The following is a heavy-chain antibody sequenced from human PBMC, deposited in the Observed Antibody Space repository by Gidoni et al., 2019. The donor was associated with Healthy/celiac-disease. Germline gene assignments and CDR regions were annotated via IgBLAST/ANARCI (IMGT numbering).Heavy chain of an antibody. CDR3: ARATREMVVAARDAFDI. D-gene: IGHD2-15*01. Sequence: QVQLVQSGAEVKKPGSSVKVSCKASGGTFSSYAISWVRQAPGQGLEWMGGIIPIFGTANYAQKFQGRVTITADESTSTAYMELSSLRSEDTAVYYCARATREMVVAARDAFDIWGQGTMVTVSS. J-gene: IGHJ3*02. CDR2: IIPIFGTA. CDR1: GGTFSSYA. V-gene: IGHV1-69*01.